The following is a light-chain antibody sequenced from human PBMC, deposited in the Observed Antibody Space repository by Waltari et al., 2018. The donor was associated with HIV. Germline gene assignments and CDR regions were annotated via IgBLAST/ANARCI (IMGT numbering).Light chain of an antibody. CDR2: GNN. V-gene: IGLV1-40*01. Sequence: QSVLTQPPSVSGAPGQRVTISCTGSSSHIGAGFDVHWYQQLPGTAPKPLLYGNNNRPSGVPDRFSGSKSGTSASLAITGLQAEDDADYYCQSYDTSLSGPVFGGGTKLTVL. CDR3: QSYDTSLSGPV. J-gene: IGLJ2*01. CDR1: SSHIGAGFD.